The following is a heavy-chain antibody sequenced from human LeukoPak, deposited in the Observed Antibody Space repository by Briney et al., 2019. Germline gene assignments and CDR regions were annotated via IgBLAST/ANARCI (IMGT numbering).Heavy chain of an antibody. CDR1: GGSFSGYY. V-gene: IGHV4-34*01. CDR2: INHSGST. J-gene: IGHJ3*02. CDR3: ARGNHYYDSSGYYRDAFDI. D-gene: IGHD3-22*01. Sequence: SETLSLTCAVYGGSFSGYYWSWIRQPPGEGLEWIGEINHSGSTNYNPSLKSRVTISVDTSKNQFSLKLSSVTAADTAVYYCARGNHYYDSSGYYRDAFDIWGQGTMVTVSS.